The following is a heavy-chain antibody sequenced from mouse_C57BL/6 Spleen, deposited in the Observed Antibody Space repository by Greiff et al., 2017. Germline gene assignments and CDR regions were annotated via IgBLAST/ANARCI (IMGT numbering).Heavy chain of an antibody. V-gene: IGHV1-53*01. CDR1: GYTFTSYW. Sequence: VKLQQPGTELVKPGASVKLSCKASGYTFTSYWMHWVKQRPGQGLEWIGNINPSNGGTNYNEKFKSKATLTVDKSSSTAYMQLSSLTSEDSAVYYCARSKIYYDYDNFDYWGQGTTLTVSS. CDR3: ARSKIYYDYDNFDY. J-gene: IGHJ2*01. CDR2: INPSNGGT. D-gene: IGHD2-4*01.